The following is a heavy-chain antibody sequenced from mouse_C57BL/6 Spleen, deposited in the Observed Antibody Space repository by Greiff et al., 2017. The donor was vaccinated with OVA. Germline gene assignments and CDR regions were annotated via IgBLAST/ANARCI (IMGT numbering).Heavy chain of an antibody. CDR1: GYTFTSYW. CDR2: INPSNGGT. Sequence: QVHVKQPGTELVKPGASVKLSCKASGYTFTSYWMHWVKQRPGQGLEWIGNINPSNGGTNYNEKFKSKATLTVDKSSSTAYMQLSSLTSEDSAVYYCARRTTVVAEDWFAYWGQGTLVTVSA. V-gene: IGHV1-53*01. J-gene: IGHJ3*01. D-gene: IGHD1-1*01. CDR3: ARRTTVVAEDWFAY.